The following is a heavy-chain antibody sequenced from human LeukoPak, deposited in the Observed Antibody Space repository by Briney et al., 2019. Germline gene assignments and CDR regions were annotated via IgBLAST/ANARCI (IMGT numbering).Heavy chain of an antibody. D-gene: IGHD2-2*01. CDR1: GYTFTGYY. Sequence: ASVKVSCKASGYTFTGYYMHWGRQAPGQGLEWMGWINPNSDGTNYEQKFQGRVTMTRDTSISTAYMELSSLRSDDTAVYCCARDRTKYCRSTSCALDYWGQGTLVTVSS. CDR3: ARDRTKYCRSTSCALDY. CDR2: INPNSDGT. V-gene: IGHV1-2*02. J-gene: IGHJ4*02.